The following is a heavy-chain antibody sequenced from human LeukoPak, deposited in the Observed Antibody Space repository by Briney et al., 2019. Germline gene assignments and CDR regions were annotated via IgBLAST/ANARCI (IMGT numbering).Heavy chain of an antibody. CDR1: GGSFSGYY. Sequence: SETLSLTCAVYGGSFSGYYWSWIRQPPGKGLEWIGEINHSGSTNYNPSLKSRVTISVDTSKNQFSLKLSSVTAADTAVYYCARVSAGTTVTPLYGMDVWGKGTTVTVSS. CDR2: INHSGST. CDR3: ARVSAGTTVTPLYGMDV. D-gene: IGHD4-17*01. V-gene: IGHV4-34*01. J-gene: IGHJ6*04.